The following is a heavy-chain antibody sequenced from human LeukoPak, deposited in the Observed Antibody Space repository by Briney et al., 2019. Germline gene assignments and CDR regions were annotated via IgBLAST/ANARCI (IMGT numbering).Heavy chain of an antibody. D-gene: IGHD6-19*01. CDR2: VDPEDGET. J-gene: IGHJ3*02. Sequence: ASGKVSCKVSGYTFTDYYMHWVQQAPGKGLEWMGLVDPEDGETIYAEKLQGRVTITAGTSTDTAYMELSSLRSEDTAVYYCATEGLIAVAGTVAFDIWGQGTMVTVSS. V-gene: IGHV1-69-2*01. CDR1: GYTFTDYY. CDR3: ATEGLIAVAGTVAFDI.